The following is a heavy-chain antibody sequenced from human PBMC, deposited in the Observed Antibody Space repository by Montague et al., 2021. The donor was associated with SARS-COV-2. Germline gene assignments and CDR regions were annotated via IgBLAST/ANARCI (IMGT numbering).Heavy chain of an antibody. D-gene: IGHD6-6*01. V-gene: IGHV4-34*01. Sequence: SETLSLTCAVYGGSFSGYYWSWIRQPPGKGLEWIGEINHSGSTNYNPSLKSRVTISVDTSKNQFSLKLSSVTAADTAVYYCARGLFQLDVQAYWGQGTLVTVSS. J-gene: IGHJ4*02. CDR1: GGSFSGYY. CDR2: INHSGST. CDR3: ARGLFQLDVQAY.